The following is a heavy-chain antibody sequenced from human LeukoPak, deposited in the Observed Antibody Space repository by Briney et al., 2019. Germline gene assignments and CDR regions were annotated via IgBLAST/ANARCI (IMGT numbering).Heavy chain of an antibody. CDR2: IIPIFGTA. Sequence: GASVKVSCKASGGTFTSYAISWVRQAPGQGLEWMGGIIPIFGTANYAQKFQGRVTITADKSTSTAYMELSSLRSEDTAVYYCARSPMVRGVTRFYYYYMDVWGKGTTVTVSS. D-gene: IGHD3-10*01. CDR1: GGTFTSYA. J-gene: IGHJ6*03. CDR3: ARSPMVRGVTRFYYYYMDV. V-gene: IGHV1-69*06.